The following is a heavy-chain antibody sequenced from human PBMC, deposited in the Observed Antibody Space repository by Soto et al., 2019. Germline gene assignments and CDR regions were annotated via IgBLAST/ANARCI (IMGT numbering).Heavy chain of an antibody. CDR2: IYYSGST. V-gene: IGHV4-39*01. J-gene: IGHJ4*02. CDR1: GVSISSSSYY. D-gene: IGHD3-22*01. Sequence: SETLSLTCTVSGVSISSSSYYWGWIRQPPGKGLEWIGSIYYSGSTYYNPSLKSRVTISVDTSKNQFSLKLSSVTAADTAVYYCASPISPYYYDSSGYYYWGQGTLVTVS. CDR3: ASPISPYYYDSSGYYY.